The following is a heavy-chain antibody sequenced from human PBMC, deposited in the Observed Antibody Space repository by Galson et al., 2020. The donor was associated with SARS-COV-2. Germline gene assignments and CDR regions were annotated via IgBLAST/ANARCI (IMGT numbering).Heavy chain of an antibody. D-gene: IGHD3-16*01. CDR2: INSGGGS. CDR3: ARGRQGVVPSPVLGLGPFYSYYYMDV. J-gene: IGHJ6*03. Sequence: SETLSLTCAVYGESFSGYSWTWIRQAPGKGLEWIGEINSGGGSNYSPSLSSRVTLSLDTSKNQFALKLTSVPAADTALYFCARGRQGVVPSPVLGLGPFYSYYYMDVWSRGTTVTVSS. CDR1: GESFSGYS. V-gene: IGHV4-34*01.